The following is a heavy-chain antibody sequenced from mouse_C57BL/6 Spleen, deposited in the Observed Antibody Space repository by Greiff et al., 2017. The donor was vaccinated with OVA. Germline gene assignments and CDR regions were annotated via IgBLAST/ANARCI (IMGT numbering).Heavy chain of an antibody. CDR1: GFSFNTYA. CDR3: VRHGAAQAYFDY. CDR2: IRSKSNNYAT. J-gene: IGHJ2*01. Sequence: EVQGVESGGGLVQPKGSLKLSCAASGFSFNTYAMNWVRQAPGKGLEWVARIRSKSNNYATYYADSVKDRFTISRDDSESMLYLQMNNLKTEDTAMYYCVRHGAAQAYFDYWGQGTTLTVSS. V-gene: IGHV10-1*01. D-gene: IGHD3-2*02.